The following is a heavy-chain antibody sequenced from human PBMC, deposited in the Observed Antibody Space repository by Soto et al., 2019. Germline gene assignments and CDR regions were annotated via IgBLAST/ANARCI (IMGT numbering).Heavy chain of an antibody. D-gene: IGHD3-3*01. CDR2: IVVGSGNT. CDR1: GFTFTISA. V-gene: IGHV1-58*01. CDR3: AAGGYYYYYGMDV. Sequence: SVKVSCKASGFTFTISAVQWVRQARGQRLEWIGWIVVGSGNTNYAQKFQERVTITRDMSTSTAYMELSSLRSEDTAVYYCAAGGYYYYYGMDVWGQGTTVTVSS. J-gene: IGHJ6*02.